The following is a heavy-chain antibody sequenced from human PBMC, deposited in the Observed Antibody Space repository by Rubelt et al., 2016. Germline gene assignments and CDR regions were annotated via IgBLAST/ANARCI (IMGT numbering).Heavy chain of an antibody. CDR3: AGDSTYYSLGHS. V-gene: IGHV4-39*07. CDR1: GGSISSSSYY. CDR2: IYPTGNT. Sequence: QLHLQESGPGLVKPSETLSLTCTVSGGSISSSSYYWGWIRQPPGKGLEWIGSIYPTGNTHYHESLKSRVAISVDTSKNQFHVQLTSVTAPDTAVYYCAGDSTYYSLGHSWGPGTLVTVSS. D-gene: IGHD3-10*01. J-gene: IGHJ4*02.